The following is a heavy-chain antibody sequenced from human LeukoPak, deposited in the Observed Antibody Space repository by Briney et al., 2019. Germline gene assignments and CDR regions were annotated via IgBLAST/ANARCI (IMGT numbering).Heavy chain of an antibody. CDR2: IRNSGGDT. J-gene: IGHJ6*02. D-gene: IGHD1-26*01. Sequence: GGSLRLSCAASGFTFSSYAMSWVRQAPGKGLEWVSTIRNSGGDTYYADPVKGRFTISRDNSRNILYVQMSSLRAEDTAIYYCARTRITTRGYYYGLDVWGQGTMVTV. V-gene: IGHV3-23*01. CDR3: ARTRITTRGYYYGLDV. CDR1: GFTFSSYA.